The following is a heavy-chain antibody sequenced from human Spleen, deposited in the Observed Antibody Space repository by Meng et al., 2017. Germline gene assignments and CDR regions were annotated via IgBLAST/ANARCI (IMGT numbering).Heavy chain of an antibody. CDR2: INHSGST. CDR3: ARGPTTMAHDFDY. Sequence: QVQLQKWGPGLLKPSEPLSLTCVVSGGSFSDYYWSWIRQPPGKGLEWIWEINHSGSTNYNPSLESRATISVDTSQNNLSLKLSSVTAADSAVYYCARGPTTMAHDFDYWGQGTLVTVSS. V-gene: IGHV4-34*01. D-gene: IGHD4-11*01. J-gene: IGHJ4*02. CDR1: GGSFSDYY.